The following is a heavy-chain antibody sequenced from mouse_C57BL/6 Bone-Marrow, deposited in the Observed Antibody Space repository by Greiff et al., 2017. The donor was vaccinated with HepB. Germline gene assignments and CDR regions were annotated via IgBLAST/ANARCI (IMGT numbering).Heavy chain of an antibody. Sequence: DVMLVESGGGLVQSGRSLRLSCATSGFTFSDFYMEWVRQAPGKGLEWIAASRNKANDYTTEYSASVKGRFIVSRDTSQSILYLQMNALRAEDTAIYYCARDASGSSLYWYFDVWGTGTTVTVSS. J-gene: IGHJ1*03. D-gene: IGHD1-1*01. V-gene: IGHV7-1*01. CDR2: SRNKANDYTT. CDR3: ARDASGSSLYWYFDV. CDR1: GFTFSDFY.